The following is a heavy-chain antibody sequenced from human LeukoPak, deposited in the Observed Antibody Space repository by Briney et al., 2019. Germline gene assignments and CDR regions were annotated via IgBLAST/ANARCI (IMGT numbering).Heavy chain of an antibody. D-gene: IGHD6-13*01. V-gene: IGHV3-11*01. Sequence: GGSLRLSCTVSGFTFSSYWMSWIRQAPGKGLEWVSYISSSGSTIYYADSVKGRFTISRDNAKNSLYLQMNSLRAEDTAVYYCARDARQQLVERFDYWGQGTLVTVSS. CDR2: ISSSGSTI. J-gene: IGHJ4*02. CDR3: ARDARQQLVERFDY. CDR1: GFTFSSYW.